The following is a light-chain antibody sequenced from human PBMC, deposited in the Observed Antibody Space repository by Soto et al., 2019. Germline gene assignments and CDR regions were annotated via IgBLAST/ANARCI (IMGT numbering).Light chain of an antibody. J-gene: IGLJ1*01. V-gene: IGLV2-14*01. CDR2: DVT. Sequence: QSALTQPAFVSGSPGQSITISCTGTNSDVGGYNFVSWYQQHPGKVPKLMIYDVTSRPSGVSNRFAGSKSGNTASLTISGLQAGDEADYYCSSYTSSSTLVFGTGTQLTVL. CDR1: NSDVGGYNF. CDR3: SSYTSSSTLV.